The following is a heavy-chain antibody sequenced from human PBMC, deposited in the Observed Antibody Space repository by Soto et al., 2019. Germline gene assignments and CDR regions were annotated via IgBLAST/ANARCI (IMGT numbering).Heavy chain of an antibody. CDR3: ARGGGWYQCRAVY. CDR2: IIPKLGSA. D-gene: IGHD6-19*01. J-gene: IGHJ1*01. V-gene: IGHV1-69*01. CDR1: GGGILRDYR. Sequence: QVQLVQSGDEVQKPGSSVQVSCTASGGGILRDYRNTWVLQAPGQGLEWMGGIIPKLGSANYVQTFQGRVTITADESTSTVYRERRSLRSEDTAVYYCARGGGWYQCRAVYWCQGTPATVSS.